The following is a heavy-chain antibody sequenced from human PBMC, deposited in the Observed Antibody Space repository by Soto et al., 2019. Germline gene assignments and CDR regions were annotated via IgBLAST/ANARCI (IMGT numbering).Heavy chain of an antibody. Sequence: EVPLVESGGGLVQPDRSLRLSCVASGFIADDYAMHWVRQAPGKGLEWVSGISSNSATINYADSVKGRFTISRDNDKNSLFLQMNSLRPEDTAFYYCVKDMKWGGMTTIHYFDSWGQGTLVTVSS. D-gene: IGHD4-17*01. CDR1: GFIADDYA. CDR3: VKDMKWGGMTTIHYFDS. CDR2: ISSNSATI. V-gene: IGHV3-9*02. J-gene: IGHJ4*02.